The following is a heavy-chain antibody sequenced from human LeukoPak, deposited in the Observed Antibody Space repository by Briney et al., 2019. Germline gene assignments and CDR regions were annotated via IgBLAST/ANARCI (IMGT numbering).Heavy chain of an antibody. V-gene: IGHV3-30*18. CDR2: ISYDGSNK. CDR3: AKFCSDPYYFDY. CDR1: GFTFSSYG. D-gene: IGHD6-19*01. Sequence: GGSLRLSCAASGFTFSSYGMPWVRQAPGEGLEWVAVISYDGSNKYYADSVKGRFTISRDNSKNTLYLQMNSLRAEDTAVYYCAKFCSDPYYFDYWGQGTLVTVSS. J-gene: IGHJ4*02.